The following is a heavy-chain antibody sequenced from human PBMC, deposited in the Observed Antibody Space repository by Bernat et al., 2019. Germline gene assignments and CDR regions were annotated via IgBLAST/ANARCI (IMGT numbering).Heavy chain of an antibody. CDR3: ATPPQGFIDNWYFDL. CDR2: IKQDGSEK. J-gene: IGHJ2*01. Sequence: EVQLVESGGGLVQPGFTFSSYWMSWVRQAPGKGLEWVANIKQDGSEKYYVDSVKGRFTISRDNAKNSLYLQMNSLRAEDTAVYYCATPPQGFIDNWYFDLWGRGTLVTVSS. D-gene: IGHD3-10*01. CDR1: FTFSSYW. V-gene: IGHV3-7*02.